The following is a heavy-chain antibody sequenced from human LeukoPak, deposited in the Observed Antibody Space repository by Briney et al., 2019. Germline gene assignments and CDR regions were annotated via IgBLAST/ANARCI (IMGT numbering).Heavy chain of an antibody. CDR2: INPNSGGT. Sequence: GDSMKVSCKASGYTFTGYYMHWVRQAPGQGLEWMGWINPNSGGTNYAQKFQGRVTMTRDTSISTAYMELSRLRSDDTAVYYCARGDSSSCNAFDIWGQGTMVTV. J-gene: IGHJ3*02. V-gene: IGHV1-2*02. D-gene: IGHD6-13*01. CDR1: GYTFTGYY. CDR3: ARGDSSSCNAFDI.